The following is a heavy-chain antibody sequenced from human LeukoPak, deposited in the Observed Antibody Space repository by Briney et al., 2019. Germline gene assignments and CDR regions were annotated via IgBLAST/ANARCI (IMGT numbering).Heavy chain of an antibody. Sequence: SETLSLTCTVSGGSIGSYYWSWIRQPAGKGLEWIGRIYTSGSTNYNPSLKSRVTMSVVTSKNQFSLKLSSVTAADTAVYYCARTVAGSRVMGAFDIWGQGTMVTVSS. V-gene: IGHV4-4*07. CDR1: GGSIGSYY. CDR3: ARTVAGSRVMGAFDI. J-gene: IGHJ3*02. D-gene: IGHD6-19*01. CDR2: IYTSGST.